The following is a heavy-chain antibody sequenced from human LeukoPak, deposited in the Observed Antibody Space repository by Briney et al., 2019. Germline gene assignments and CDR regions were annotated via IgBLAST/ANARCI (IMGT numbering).Heavy chain of an antibody. D-gene: IGHD6-13*01. CDR3: ARVVWGSSWPHHYYGMDV. Sequence: GASVKVSCKASGYTFTSYDINWVRQATGQGLEWMGWMNPNSGNTGYAQKFQGRVTMTRNTSISTAYMELSSLRSEDTAVYYCARVVWGSSWPHHYYGMDVWGQGTTVTVSS. V-gene: IGHV1-8*01. CDR1: GYTFTSYD. CDR2: MNPNSGNT. J-gene: IGHJ6*02.